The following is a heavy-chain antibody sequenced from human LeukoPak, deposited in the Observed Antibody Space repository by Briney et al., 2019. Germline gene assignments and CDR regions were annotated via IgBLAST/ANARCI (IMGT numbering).Heavy chain of an antibody. D-gene: IGHD2-15*01. V-gene: IGHV3-23*01. CDR3: ATHYCSGGSCYQLYDY. Sequence: GGSLRLSCAASGFTFSSYAMSWVRQAPGKGLEWVSAISGSGGSTYYADSVKGRFTISRDNSKNTLYLQMNSLRAEDMAVYYCATHYCSGGSCYQLYDYWGQGTLVTVSS. CDR1: GFTFSSYA. CDR2: ISGSGGST. J-gene: IGHJ4*02.